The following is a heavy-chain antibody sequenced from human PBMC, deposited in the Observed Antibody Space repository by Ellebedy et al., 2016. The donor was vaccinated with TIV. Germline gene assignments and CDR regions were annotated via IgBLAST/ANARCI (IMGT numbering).Heavy chain of an antibody. CDR2: ISYSGSTI. CDR3: TREGSGFDP. J-gene: IGHJ5*02. V-gene: IGHV3-48*02. Sequence: GESLKISCAASGFTLSRYNMNWVRQAPGKGLEWVSHISYSGSTIFYADSVKGRSTISRDTAKNSLYLQMNSLRDEDTAMYHCTREGSGFDPWGQGTLVIVSS. CDR1: GFTLSRYN.